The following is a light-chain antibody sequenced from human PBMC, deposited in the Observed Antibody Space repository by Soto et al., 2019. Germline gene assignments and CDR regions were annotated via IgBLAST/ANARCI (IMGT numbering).Light chain of an antibody. CDR3: QQYGNLPIT. Sequence: DIQMTQSPSSLSASVGDRVTITCQASQDINVYLNWYQQRPGKAPKLLIFDASNLKTGVPSRFSGSGSGTDFIFTITLLQPEDIAMYYCQQYGNLPITFGQGTRLEIK. CDR1: QDINVY. J-gene: IGKJ5*01. CDR2: DAS. V-gene: IGKV1-33*01.